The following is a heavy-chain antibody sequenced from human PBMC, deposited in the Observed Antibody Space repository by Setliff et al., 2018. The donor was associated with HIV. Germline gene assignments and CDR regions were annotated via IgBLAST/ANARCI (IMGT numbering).Heavy chain of an antibody. CDR3: ARVIDYGVLYWSYYMDV. D-gene: IGHD4-17*01. CDR1: GYIFTNYG. V-gene: IGHV1-18*01. CDR2: ITGYNGNT. Sequence: ASVKVSCKASGYIFTNYGISWVRQAPGQGLEWMGWITGYNGNTNYAEKFQGRVTMTIDTSTSTAYLELRSLRSDDTAVYYCARVIDYGVLYWSYYMDVWGKGTTVTVSS. J-gene: IGHJ6*03.